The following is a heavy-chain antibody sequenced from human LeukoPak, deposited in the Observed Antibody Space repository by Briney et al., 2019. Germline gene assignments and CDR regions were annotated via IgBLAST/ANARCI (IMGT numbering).Heavy chain of an antibody. CDR2: ISSSGSTI. Sequence: GGSLRLSCAASGFTFSDYYMSWTRQAPGKGLEWVSYISSSGSTIYYADSVKGRFTISRDNAKNSLYLQMNSLRAEDTAVYYCARALTGAFRIGAFDIWGQGTLVTVSS. V-gene: IGHV3-11*01. J-gene: IGHJ3*02. CDR1: GFTFSDYY. CDR3: ARALTGAFRIGAFDI. D-gene: IGHD7-27*01.